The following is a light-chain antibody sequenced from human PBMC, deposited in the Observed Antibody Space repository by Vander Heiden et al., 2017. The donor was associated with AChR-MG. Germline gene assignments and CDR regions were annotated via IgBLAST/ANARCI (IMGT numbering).Light chain of an antibody. V-gene: IGLV3-19*01. CDR3: NSRDSSGNHLVV. CDR1: SRRRYY. Sequence: SSELTQDPAVSVALGQTVSIASQGDSRRRYYASWYQQKPGQAPVLVIYGKNNRPSGVPDRFSGSRSGNTASLTITGAQAEDEADYYCNSRDSSGNHLVVFGGGTKLTVL. CDR2: GKN. J-gene: IGLJ2*01.